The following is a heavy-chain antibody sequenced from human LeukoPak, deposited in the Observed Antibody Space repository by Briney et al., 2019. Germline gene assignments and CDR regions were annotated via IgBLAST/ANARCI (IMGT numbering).Heavy chain of an antibody. Sequence: EASVKVSCKASGYTFTSYYMHWVRQAPGQGLEWMGIINPSGGSTSYAQKFQGRVTMTRDMSTSTVYMELSRLRSDDTAVYYCARVGGITGTTPISFDYWGQGTLVTVSS. CDR2: INPSGGST. V-gene: IGHV1-46*01. J-gene: IGHJ4*02. CDR3: ARVGGITGTTPISFDY. D-gene: IGHD1-20*01. CDR1: GYTFTSYY.